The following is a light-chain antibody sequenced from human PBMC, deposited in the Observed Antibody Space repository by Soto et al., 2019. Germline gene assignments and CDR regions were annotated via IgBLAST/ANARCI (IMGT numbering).Light chain of an antibody. V-gene: IGLV2-14*01. CDR2: DVS. Sequence: QSVLTQPASVSWSPGQSITISCTGTSSEVGGYNYVSWYQQYPCKTPKIMIYDVSNRPSGVSDRFSGSKSGNTASLTISGLQAEDEADYYCSSYTNSNTLVFGTGTKVTVL. J-gene: IGLJ1*01. CDR1: SSEVGGYNY. CDR3: SSYTNSNTLV.